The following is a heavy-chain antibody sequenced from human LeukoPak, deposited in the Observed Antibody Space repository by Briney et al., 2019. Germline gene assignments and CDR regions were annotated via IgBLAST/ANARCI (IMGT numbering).Heavy chain of an antibody. D-gene: IGHD3-10*01. CDR1: RYTFISNY. Sequence: ASVKVSCKAFRYTFISNYMYWVRQAPGQGPEWMGVISPSGGSTTYAQKFQGRVTLTRDMSTSTDYLELSSLRSEDTAVYYCARAKPKNMVRGLIMRRESRYYFDYWGQGTLVTVSS. CDR3: ARAKPKNMVRGLIMRRESRYYFDY. CDR2: ISPSGGST. V-gene: IGHV1-46*01. J-gene: IGHJ4*02.